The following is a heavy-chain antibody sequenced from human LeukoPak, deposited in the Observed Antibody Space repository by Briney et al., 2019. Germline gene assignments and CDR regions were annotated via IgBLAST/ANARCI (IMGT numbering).Heavy chain of an antibody. CDR1: GYSFTSYW. CDR3: ARKFKGYYGGGSCRTELFDY. J-gene: IGHJ4*02. CDR2: IDPSDSYT. Sequence: GESLKISCKASGYSFTSYWISWVRQMPGKGLEWMGRIDPSDSYTNYSPSFQGHVTISADKSISTAYLQWSSLKASDTAMYYCARKFKGYYGGGSCRTELFDYWGQGTLVTVSS. D-gene: IGHD2-15*01. V-gene: IGHV5-10-1*01.